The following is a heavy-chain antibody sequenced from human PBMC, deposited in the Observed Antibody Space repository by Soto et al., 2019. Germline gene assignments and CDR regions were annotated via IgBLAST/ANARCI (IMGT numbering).Heavy chain of an antibody. CDR2: IIPIFGTA. Sequence: QVQLVQSGAEVKKPGSSVKVSCKASGGTFSSYAISWVRQAPGQGLEWMGGIIPIFGTANYAQKFQGRVTITADETTSTAYMELSSLRSEDTAVYYCNNWNEAYNWFDPWGQGTLVTVSS. D-gene: IGHD1-1*01. CDR1: GGTFSSYA. CDR3: NNWNEAYNWFDP. J-gene: IGHJ5*02. V-gene: IGHV1-69*01.